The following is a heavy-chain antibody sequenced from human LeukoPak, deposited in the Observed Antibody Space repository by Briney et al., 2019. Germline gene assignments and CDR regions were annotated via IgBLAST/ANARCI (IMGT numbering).Heavy chain of an antibody. CDR3: ARDALSVVVTAVYYYYYMDV. J-gene: IGHJ6*03. Sequence: ASVKVSCKASGYTFTGYYMHWVRQAPGQGLEWMGWINPNSGGTNYAQKFQGRVTMTRDTSISTADMELSRLRSDDTAVYYCARDALSVVVTAVYYYYYMDVWGKGTTVTVSS. CDR2: INPNSGGT. CDR1: GYTFTGYY. D-gene: IGHD2-21*02. V-gene: IGHV1-2*02.